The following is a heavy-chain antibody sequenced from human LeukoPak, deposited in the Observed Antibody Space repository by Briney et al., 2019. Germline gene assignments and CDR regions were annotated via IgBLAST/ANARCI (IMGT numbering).Heavy chain of an antibody. CDR2: ISTDNSYR. CDR1: GFSLSSYS. CDR3: ARDVSLDF. J-gene: IGHJ4*02. Sequence: GGSLRLSCAASGFSLSSYSMNWVRQAPGWGLGWVSSISTDNSYRHYADSVKGRFTISRDNPKNSLYLQMNTLRAEDTAVYYCARDVSLDFWGQGTLVTVSS. V-gene: IGHV3-21*06.